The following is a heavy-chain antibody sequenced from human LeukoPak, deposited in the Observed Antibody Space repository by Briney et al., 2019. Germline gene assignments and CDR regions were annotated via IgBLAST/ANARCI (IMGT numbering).Heavy chain of an antibody. D-gene: IGHD1-7*01. CDR3: ATGNYHAFDI. CDR1: GFTFRSYT. V-gene: IGHV3-21*01. J-gene: IGHJ3*02. Sequence: GGSLRLSCAASGFTFRSYTINWVRQAPGKGLEWVSSLSSNSAYVYYAESVKGRFTISRDNARNSLYLQMNNLRAADTAVYYCATGNYHAFDIWGQGTMVTVSS. CDR2: LSSNSAYV.